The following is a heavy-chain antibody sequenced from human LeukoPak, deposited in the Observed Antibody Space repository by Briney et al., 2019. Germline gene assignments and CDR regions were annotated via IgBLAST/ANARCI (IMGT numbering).Heavy chain of an antibody. V-gene: IGHV3-30-3*01. CDR1: GFTFSSYA. CDR2: ISYDGSNK. CDR3: ARESTGSKFDP. J-gene: IGHJ5*02. D-gene: IGHD2-2*01. Sequence: SGGSLRLSCAASGFTFSSYAMHWVRQAPGKGLEWVAVISYDGSNKYYADSVKGRFIISRDNSKNTLYLQMNSLRAEDTAVYYCARESTGSKFDPWGQGTLVTVSS.